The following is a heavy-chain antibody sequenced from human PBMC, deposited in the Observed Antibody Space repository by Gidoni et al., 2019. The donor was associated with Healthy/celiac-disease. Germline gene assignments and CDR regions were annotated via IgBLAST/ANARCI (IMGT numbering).Heavy chain of an antibody. CDR3: ARGSGTVTSDY. CDR2: T. Sequence: TNYNPSLKSRVTISVDTSKNQFSLKLSSVTAADTAVYYCARGSGTVTSDYWGQGTLVTVSS. J-gene: IGHJ4*02. D-gene: IGHD4-17*01. V-gene: IGHV4-61*02.